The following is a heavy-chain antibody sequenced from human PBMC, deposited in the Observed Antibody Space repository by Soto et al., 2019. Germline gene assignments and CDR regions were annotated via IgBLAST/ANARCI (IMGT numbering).Heavy chain of an antibody. J-gene: IGHJ6*02. V-gene: IGHV3-66*01. Sequence: EVQLVESGGGLVQPGGSLRLSCAASGFTVSVNLMNWVRQAPGKGLEWVSVINSGGSTDYADSVKGRFTISRDISKNTLYLQMTSLRAEDTAVYYCARENYYYGMDVWGQGTTVTVSS. CDR2: INSGGST. CDR3: ARENYYYGMDV. CDR1: GFTVSVNL.